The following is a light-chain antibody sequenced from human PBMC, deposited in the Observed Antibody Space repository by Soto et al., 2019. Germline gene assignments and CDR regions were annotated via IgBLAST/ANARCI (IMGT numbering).Light chain of an antibody. Sequence: DRQMTQSPSSLSASVGDRVTITCRASQSISSYLHWYQQKPGKAPKLLIYAASSLQSGVPSRFSGSGSGTDFTLTISSLQPEDFATYYCQQSYSTPPRTFGQGTKVEI. V-gene: IGKV1-39*01. CDR1: QSISSY. CDR3: QQSYSTPPRT. J-gene: IGKJ1*01. CDR2: AAS.